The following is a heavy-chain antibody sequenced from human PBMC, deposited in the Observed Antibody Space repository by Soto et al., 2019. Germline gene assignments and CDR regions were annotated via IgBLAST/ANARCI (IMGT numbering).Heavy chain of an antibody. J-gene: IGHJ6*03. CDR1: GGSISSSSYY. CDR3: ARHISSIYYDILTAPGHMDV. Sequence: SETLSLTCSVSGGSISSSSYYWGWIRQPPGKGLEWIGSIYYSGSTYYNPSLKSRVTISVDTSKNQFSLKLSSVTAADTAVYYCARHISSIYYDILTAPGHMDVWGKETTVTVPS. CDR2: IYYSGST. V-gene: IGHV4-39*01. D-gene: IGHD3-9*01.